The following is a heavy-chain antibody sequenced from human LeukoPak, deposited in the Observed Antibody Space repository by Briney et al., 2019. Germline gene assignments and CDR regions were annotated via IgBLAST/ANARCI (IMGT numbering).Heavy chain of an antibody. Sequence: SETLSLTCTVSGGSISSGGYYWSWIRRHPGKGLEWVGYIYYSGSTYYDASLKSRVTISVDTSKNQFSLKLSSVTAADTAVYYCARGSRGYYYYDSSGYYYFDYWGQGTLVTVSS. CDR3: ARGSRGYYYYDSSGYYYFDY. J-gene: IGHJ4*02. D-gene: IGHD3-22*01. CDR1: GGSISSGGYY. V-gene: IGHV4-31*03. CDR2: IYYSGST.